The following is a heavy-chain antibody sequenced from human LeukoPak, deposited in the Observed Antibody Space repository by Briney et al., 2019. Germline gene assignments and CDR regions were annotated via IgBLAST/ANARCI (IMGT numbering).Heavy chain of an antibody. Sequence: GGSLRLSCAASGFTFSNAWMSWVRQAPGKGLEWVGRIKSKTDGGTTDYAAPVKGRFTISRDDSKNTLYLQMNSLKTEDTAVYYCTTDCGDESAINDYWGQGTLVTVSS. CDR1: GFTFSNAW. CDR2: IKSKTDGGTT. J-gene: IGHJ4*02. D-gene: IGHD4-17*01. CDR3: TTDCGDESAINDY. V-gene: IGHV3-15*01.